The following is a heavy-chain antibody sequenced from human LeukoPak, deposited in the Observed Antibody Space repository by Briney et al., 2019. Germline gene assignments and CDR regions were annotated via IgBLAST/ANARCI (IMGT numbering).Heavy chain of an antibody. CDR2: ISSTGST. CDR1: GGSISGSGYY. Sequence: SQTLSLTCTVSGGSISGSGYYWTWIRRHPGKGLEWIGRISSTGSTTSNPSLKGRGSISLDTSKNSFSLKVTSVTAADTAVYYCARETEEVYSRSWGLYDSYYYMDAWGNGTTVTVS. CDR3: ARETEEVYSRSWGLYDSYYYMDA. J-gene: IGHJ6*03. V-gene: IGHV4-61*02. D-gene: IGHD2-21*01.